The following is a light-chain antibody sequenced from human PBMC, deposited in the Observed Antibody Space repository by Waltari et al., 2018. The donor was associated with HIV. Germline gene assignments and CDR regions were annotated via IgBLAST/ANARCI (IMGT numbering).Light chain of an antibody. CDR1: QDIARW. CDR3: QQSKTFPLD. J-gene: IGKJ2*01. CDR2: AAS. Sequence: DIQMTQSPSSVSAFVGDRVTITCRASQDIARWLAWYQQKPGKAPKLLIYAASSLHMGVPSRFSGNGSGTDFTLTISSLQPADSATYYCQQSKTFPLDFGQGSKLEI. V-gene: IGKV1-12*01.